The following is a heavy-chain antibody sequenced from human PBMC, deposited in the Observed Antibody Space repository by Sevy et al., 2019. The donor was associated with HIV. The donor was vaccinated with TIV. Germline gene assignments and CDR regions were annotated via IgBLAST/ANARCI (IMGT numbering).Heavy chain of an antibody. CDR3: ARTYYDFWSGYYFAH. CDR2: IYYSGST. CDR1: GGSISSYY. D-gene: IGHD3-3*01. J-gene: IGHJ4*02. V-gene: IGHV4-59*01. Sequence: SETLSLTCTVSGGSISSYYWSWIRQPPGKGLEWIGYIYYSGSTNYNPSLKSRVTISVDTSTNQFPLKLSSVTAADTAVYYCARTYYDFWSGYYFAHWGQGTLVTVSS.